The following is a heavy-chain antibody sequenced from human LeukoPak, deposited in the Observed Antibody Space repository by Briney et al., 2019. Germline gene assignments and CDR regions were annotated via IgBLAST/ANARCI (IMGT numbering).Heavy chain of an antibody. V-gene: IGHV3-73*01. J-gene: IGHJ4*02. CDR1: GFTFSGSA. D-gene: IGHD1-7*01. Sequence: PGGSLRLSCAASGFTFSGSAMLWVPQASGKGLEWVGRIRSKANSYATAYAASVKGRFTISRDDSKNTAYMQMNSLKTEDTDVYSCNSRGLMGRTGTTEPEDSWGQGTLVTVSS. CDR3: NSRGLMGRTGTTEPEDS. CDR2: IRSKANSYAT.